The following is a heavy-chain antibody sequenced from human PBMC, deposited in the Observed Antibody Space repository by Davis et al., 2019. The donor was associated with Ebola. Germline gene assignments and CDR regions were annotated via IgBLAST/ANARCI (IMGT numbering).Heavy chain of an antibody. J-gene: IGHJ4*02. CDR1: GGSISSGDYY. CDR2: INHSGST. Sequence: SETLSLTCTVSGGSISSGDYYWTWIRQPPGKGLEWIGEINHSGSTNHNPSLRSRVTISVDPSKNQFSLKLSSVTAADTAVYYCARGGYYGSGSKWGQGTLVTVSS. D-gene: IGHD3-10*01. CDR3: ARGGYYGSGSK. V-gene: IGHV4-39*07.